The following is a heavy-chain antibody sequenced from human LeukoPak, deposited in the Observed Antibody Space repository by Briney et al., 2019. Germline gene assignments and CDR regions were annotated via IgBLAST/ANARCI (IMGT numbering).Heavy chain of an antibody. V-gene: IGHV3-11*06. J-gene: IGHJ4*02. CDR2: ISSSSSYT. CDR1: GFTFSDYY. CDR3: ARDGFMTTVTPGSFDY. D-gene: IGHD4-17*01. Sequence: GGSLRLSCEASGFTFSDYYMSWIRQAPGKGLEWVSYISSSSSYTNYADSVKGRFTISRDNAKNSLYLQMNSLRAEDTAVYYCARDGFMTTVTPGSFDYWGQGTLVTVSS.